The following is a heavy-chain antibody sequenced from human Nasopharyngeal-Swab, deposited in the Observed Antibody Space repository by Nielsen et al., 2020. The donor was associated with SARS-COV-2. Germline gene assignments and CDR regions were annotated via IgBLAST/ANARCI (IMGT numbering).Heavy chain of an antibody. CDR3: ARGYTSSSGYYYYAMDV. D-gene: IGHD6-6*01. Sequence: GGSLRLSCAASGFTVSNNYMTWARQAPGKGLEWVSVIYAGGSTDYAGSVKGRFTISRHNSNNTLDLQMSSLRPEDTAVYYCARGYTSSSGYYYYAMDVWGQGTTVTVSS. J-gene: IGHJ6*02. CDR1: GFTVSNNY. CDR2: IYAGGST. V-gene: IGHV3-53*04.